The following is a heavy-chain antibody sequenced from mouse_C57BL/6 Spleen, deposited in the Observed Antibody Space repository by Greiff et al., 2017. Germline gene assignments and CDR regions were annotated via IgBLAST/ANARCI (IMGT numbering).Heavy chain of an antibody. Sequence: EVKVEESGGGLVKPGGSLKLSCAASGFTFSDYGMHWVRQAPEKGLEWVAYISSGSSTIYYADTVKGRFTISRDNAKNTLFLQMTSLRSEDTAMYYCATGTGAYWGQGTLVTVSA. CDR1: GFTFSDYG. D-gene: IGHD4-1*01. CDR2: ISSGSSTI. J-gene: IGHJ3*01. V-gene: IGHV5-17*01. CDR3: ATGTGAY.